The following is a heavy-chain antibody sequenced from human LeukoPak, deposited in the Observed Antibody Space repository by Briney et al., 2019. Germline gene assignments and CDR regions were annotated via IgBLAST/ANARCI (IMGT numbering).Heavy chain of an antibody. J-gene: IGHJ3*02. CDR3: ARYVDAFDI. V-gene: IGHV3-7*01. D-gene: IGHD3-10*02. CDR1: GFTLKSYW. CDR2: INQNGSEK. Sequence: GGTLTLSCTASGFTLKSYWMSWVRQPPGKGLEWVAKINQNGSEKYYLDPEKSRLTISRDNAKISLFLQLNSVRAEDTSVYSCARYVDAFDIWGQGTMVTVSS.